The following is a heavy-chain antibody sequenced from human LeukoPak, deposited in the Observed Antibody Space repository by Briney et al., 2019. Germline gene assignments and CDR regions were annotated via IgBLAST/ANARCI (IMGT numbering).Heavy chain of an antibody. Sequence: GASVKVSCKASGYTFTSYGISWVRQAPGQGLEWMGWISAYSGDTNYAQKFQGRATMTTDTSTSTAYMELRSLSSDDTAVYYCARDEVVAAPNYFGMVVWGQGTTVSVSS. J-gene: IGHJ6*02. CDR1: GYTFTSYG. V-gene: IGHV1-18*01. CDR3: ARDEVVAAPNYFGMVV. CDR2: ISAYSGDT. D-gene: IGHD2-15*01.